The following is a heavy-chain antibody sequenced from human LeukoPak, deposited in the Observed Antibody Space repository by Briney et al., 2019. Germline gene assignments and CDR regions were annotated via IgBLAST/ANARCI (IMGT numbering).Heavy chain of an antibody. CDR1: GRSLSSYY. CDR3: ARVRNYGANSPLDY. Sequence: SETLSLTCTVSGRSLSSYYWSRIRQPPGKGLEWIGRIYTSGSTNFNPSLKSRVTISVDTSKNQFSLKLSSVTAADTAVYYCARVRNYGANSPLDYWGQGTLVTVSS. D-gene: IGHD4-17*01. V-gene: IGHV4-4*08. J-gene: IGHJ4*02. CDR2: IYTSGST.